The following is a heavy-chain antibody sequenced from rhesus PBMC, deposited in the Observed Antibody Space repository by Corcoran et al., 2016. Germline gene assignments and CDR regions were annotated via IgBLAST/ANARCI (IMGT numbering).Heavy chain of an antibody. J-gene: IGHJ6*01. V-gene: IGHV4-127*01. CDR3: ARDSRRRLVRTGLDS. Sequence: QVQLQESGPGLVKPSETLSLTCAVSGYSISSGYGWSWIRQPPGKGQEWIGYIGGSRGSTNYNPSLKTRVTFSKDTSKTQFSLKLSSVTAADTAVYYCARDSRRRLVRTGLDSWGQGVVVTVSS. D-gene: IGHD6-37*01. CDR2: IGGSRGST. CDR1: GYSISSGYG.